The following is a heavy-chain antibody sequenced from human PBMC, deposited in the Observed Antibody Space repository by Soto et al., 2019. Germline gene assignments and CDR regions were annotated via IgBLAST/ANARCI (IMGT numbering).Heavy chain of an antibody. J-gene: IGHJ1*01. Sequence: GGSLRLSCAASGFTFSSYAMSWVRQAPGKGLEWVSAISGSGGSTYYADSVKGQFTISRDNSKNTLYLQMNSLRAEDTAVYYCATRGGDSSGWYLYFQHWGQGTLVTVSS. CDR3: ATRGGDSSGWYLYFQH. V-gene: IGHV3-23*01. CDR2: ISGSGGST. CDR1: GFTFSSYA. D-gene: IGHD6-19*01.